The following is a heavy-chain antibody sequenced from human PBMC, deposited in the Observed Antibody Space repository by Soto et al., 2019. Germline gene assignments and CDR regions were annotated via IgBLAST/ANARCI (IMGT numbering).Heavy chain of an antibody. CDR1: GDSVSSSSVT. CDR2: TYFRSKWYN. Sequence: SQTLSLTCVISGDSVSSSSVTWNWIRQSPSRGLEWLGRTYFRSKWYNDYGESVRSRITIDSDTSKNQLSLHLNSVTPEATAVYYCVRLVGNSWIDFRGQGTLVTVSS. D-gene: IGHD1-26*01. CDR3: VRLVGNSWIDF. V-gene: IGHV6-1*01. J-gene: IGHJ4*02.